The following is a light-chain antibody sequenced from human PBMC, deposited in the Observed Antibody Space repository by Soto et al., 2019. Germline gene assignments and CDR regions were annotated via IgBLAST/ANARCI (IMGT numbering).Light chain of an antibody. CDR1: QSISSW. Sequence: DIQMTQSPSTLSASVGDRVTITCRASQSISSWLAWYQQKPGKAPNLLIYKASTLEGGVPSRFSGSGSGTEFTLTISCLQPDDFATYYCQQYNSYWTFGQGTSVEIK. CDR3: QQYNSYWT. CDR2: KAS. V-gene: IGKV1-5*03. J-gene: IGKJ1*01.